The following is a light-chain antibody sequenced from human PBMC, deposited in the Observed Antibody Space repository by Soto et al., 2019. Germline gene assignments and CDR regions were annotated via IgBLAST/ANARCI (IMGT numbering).Light chain of an antibody. CDR2: QDT. J-gene: IGLJ2*01. CDR3: QAWDSSTGVV. Sequence: SYELTQPPSVSVSPGQTASIPCSGDKLGDRFACWYQQKPGQSPVMVIYQDTRRPSGIPERFSGSNSGNTATLTISGTQAMDEADYYCQAWDSSTGVVFGGGTKLPS. CDR1: KLGDRF. V-gene: IGLV3-1*01.